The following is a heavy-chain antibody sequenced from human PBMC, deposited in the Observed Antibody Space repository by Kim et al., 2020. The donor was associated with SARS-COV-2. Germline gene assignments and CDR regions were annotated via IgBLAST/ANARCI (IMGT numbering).Heavy chain of an antibody. Sequence: SETLSLTCTVSGGSISSGGYYWSWIRQHPGNGLEWIGYIYYSGSTYYNPSLKSRVTISVDTSKNQFSLKLSSVTAADTAVYYCARWVYSYGPRPFGYWGQGTLVTVSS. J-gene: IGHJ4*02. CDR2: IYYSGST. D-gene: IGHD5-18*01. V-gene: IGHV4-31*03. CDR3: ARWVYSYGPRPFGY. CDR1: GGSISSGGYY.